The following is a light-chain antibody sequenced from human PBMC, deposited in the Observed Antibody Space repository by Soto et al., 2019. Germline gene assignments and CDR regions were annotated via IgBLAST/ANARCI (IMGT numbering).Light chain of an antibody. CDR2: SNN. J-gene: IGLJ2*01. CDR1: SSNIGSNT. CDR3: AAWEDILNVVV. V-gene: IGLV1-44*01. Sequence: QSVLTQPPSASGTPGQRVTISCSGSSSNIGSNTVNWYQQLPGTAPKLLIYSNNQRPSGVPDRFSGSKSGTSASLAISGLQSEDEADYYCAAWEDILNVVVFGGGTKLTVL.